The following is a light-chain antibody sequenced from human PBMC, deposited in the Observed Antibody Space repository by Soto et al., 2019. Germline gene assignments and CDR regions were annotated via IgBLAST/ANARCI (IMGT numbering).Light chain of an antibody. J-gene: IGKJ3*01. CDR2: DAS. CDR3: QQYENFPFT. Sequence: DIRMTQSPSSLSASVGDRVTITCQASQDIKSNLNWFQQKSGKAPRLLVYDASNLETGVTSRFSGSGSGTDFTCTIRSLQPEDTATYGCQQYENFPFTFGPGTKVDI. CDR1: QDIKSN. V-gene: IGKV1-33*01.